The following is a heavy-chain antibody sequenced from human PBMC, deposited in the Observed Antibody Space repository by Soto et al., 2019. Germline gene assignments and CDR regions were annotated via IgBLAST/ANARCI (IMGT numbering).Heavy chain of an antibody. CDR1: GFIFINAW. D-gene: IGHD4-17*01. Sequence: GGSLRLSCAASGFIFINAWINWVRQAPGKGLEWVGRVKSKTDGGTTDFAAPVKGRFAISRDDSKNMVYLEMNSLKTEDTAIYYCTTDSYMTNIIVRFDYWGHGTLVTVSS. J-gene: IGHJ4*01. CDR2: VKSKTDGGTT. V-gene: IGHV3-15*07. CDR3: TTDSYMTNIIVRFDY.